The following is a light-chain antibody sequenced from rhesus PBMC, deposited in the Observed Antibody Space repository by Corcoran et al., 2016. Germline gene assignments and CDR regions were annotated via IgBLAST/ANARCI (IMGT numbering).Light chain of an antibody. V-gene: IGLV2-13*03. Sequence: QAAPTQSPSVSGSPGQSVTISCTGTSSDIGGFKRVSWYQHHPGKAPKLMIYDFSNRPSGISDRFSGSKSANTASLTISGLQAEDEADYYCSSYGSSNIYMFGGGTRLTV. CDR1: SSDIGGFKR. CDR3: SSYGSSNIYM. CDR2: DFS. J-gene: IGLJ1*01.